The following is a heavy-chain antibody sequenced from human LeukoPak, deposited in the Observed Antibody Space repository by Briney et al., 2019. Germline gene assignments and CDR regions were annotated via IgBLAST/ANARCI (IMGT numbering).Heavy chain of an antibody. CDR3: ASSSGGFNWFDP. D-gene: IGHD3-22*01. CDR2: INSDGSST. J-gene: IGHJ5*02. V-gene: IGHV3-74*01. CDR1: GFTFSRYW. Sequence: GGSLRLSCAASGFTFSRYWMHWVRQAPGKGLVWVSRINSDGSSTNYADSVKDRFTISRDNAKNTLYLQMNSLRVEDTAVYYCASSSGGFNWFDPWGQGTLVTVSS.